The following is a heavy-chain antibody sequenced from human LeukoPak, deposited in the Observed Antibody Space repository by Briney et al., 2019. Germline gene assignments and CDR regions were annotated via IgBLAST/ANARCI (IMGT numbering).Heavy chain of an antibody. CDR2: ISAYNDNT. CDR1: GYTFTSYG. CDR3: ARVHYDILTGYSYFDY. V-gene: IGHV1-18*01. J-gene: IGHJ4*02. Sequence: RASVKVSCKASGYTFTSYGISWVRQAPGQGLEWMGWISAYNDNTNYAQKLQGRDTMTTDTSTSTAYMELRSLRSDDTAVYYCARVHYDILTGYSYFDYWGQGTLVTVSS. D-gene: IGHD3-9*01.